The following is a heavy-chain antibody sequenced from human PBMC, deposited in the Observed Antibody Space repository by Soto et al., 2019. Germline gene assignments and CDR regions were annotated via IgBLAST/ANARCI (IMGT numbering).Heavy chain of an antibody. Sequence: ASVKVSCKASGYTFTSYDINWVRQATGQGLEWMGWMNPNSGNTGYAQKFQGRVTMTRNTSISTAYMELSSLRSEDTAVYYCASTGRLGGYYYYGMDVWGQGTTVTVS. J-gene: IGHJ6*02. CDR2: MNPNSGNT. CDR3: ASTGRLGGYYYYGMDV. D-gene: IGHD3-10*01. CDR1: GYTFTSYD. V-gene: IGHV1-8*01.